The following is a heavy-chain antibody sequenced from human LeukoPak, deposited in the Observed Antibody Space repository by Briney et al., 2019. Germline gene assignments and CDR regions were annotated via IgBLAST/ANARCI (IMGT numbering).Heavy chain of an antibody. V-gene: IGHV3-21*01. Sequence: KPGGSLRLSCAASVFIFSSYNMNWVRQAPGKGLEWVSSISSSSSYIYYADSVKGRFTISRDNAKNSLYLQMNSLRAEDTAVYYCARAYDFWSGYYRRPDWFDPWGQGTLVTVS. D-gene: IGHD3-3*01. CDR2: ISSSSSYI. CDR1: VFIFSSYN. CDR3: ARAYDFWSGYYRRPDWFDP. J-gene: IGHJ5*02.